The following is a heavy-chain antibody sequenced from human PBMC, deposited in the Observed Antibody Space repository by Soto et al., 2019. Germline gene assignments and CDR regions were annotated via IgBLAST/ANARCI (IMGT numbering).Heavy chain of an antibody. CDR1: GGSISSGGYS. CDR2: IYNNGST. Sequence: SETLSLTCTVSGGSISSGGYSWSWIRQHPGEGLEWIGYIYNNGSTHYNPSLRSQITISLDTSKNQFSLNLSSVTAADTAVYYCVKDRAQQLILGLWLDPWGQGTLVTVSS. CDR3: VKDRAQQLILGLWLDP. J-gene: IGHJ5*02. V-gene: IGHV4-31*01. D-gene: IGHD6-13*01.